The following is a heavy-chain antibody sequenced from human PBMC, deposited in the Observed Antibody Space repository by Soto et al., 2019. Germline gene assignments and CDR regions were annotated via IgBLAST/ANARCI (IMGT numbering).Heavy chain of an antibody. V-gene: IGHV3-9*01. D-gene: IGHD6-13*01. CDR2: ISWNSGSI. CDR3: AKDMNPWPIAAAGTYYYYYMDV. CDR1: GFTFDDYA. Sequence: PGGSLRLSCAASGFTFDDYAVHWVRQAPGKGLEWVSGISWNSGSIGYADSVKGRFTISRDNAKNSLYLQMNSLRAEDTALYYCAKDMNPWPIAAAGTYYYYYMDVWGKGTTVTVSS. J-gene: IGHJ6*03.